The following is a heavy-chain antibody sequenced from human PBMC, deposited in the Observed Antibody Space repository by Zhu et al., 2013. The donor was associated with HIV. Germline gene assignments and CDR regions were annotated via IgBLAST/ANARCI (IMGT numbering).Heavy chain of an antibody. CDR2: MNPNSGNR. D-gene: IGHD2-8*02. CDR1: GYTFGSYE. CDR3: VRGGYRWAFDI. Sequence: QVQLVQSGAEVKKPGSSVKVSCKSFGYTFGSYEINWLRQATGQGPEWIGWMNPNSGNRDYAQKFQGRVTITMTSSISTVYMELSSLRSDDTAVYYCVRGGYRWAFDIWGQGTVVIVSS. J-gene: IGHJ3*02. V-gene: IGHV1-8*01.